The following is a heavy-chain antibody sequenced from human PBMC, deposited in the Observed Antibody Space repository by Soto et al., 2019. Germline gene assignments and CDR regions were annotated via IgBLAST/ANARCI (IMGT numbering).Heavy chain of an antibody. V-gene: IGHV3-73*01. J-gene: IGHJ3*02. CDR2: IRSKANSYAT. Sequence: EVQLVESGGGLVQPGGSLKLSCAASGFTFSGSAMHWVRQASGKGLEWVGRIRSKANSYATAYAASVKGRFTISRDDSKNTAYLQMNSLKTEDTAVYYCTRHEDAGRNYALGAFDIWGQGTMVTVSS. CDR1: GFTFSGSA. D-gene: IGHD1-7*01. CDR3: TRHEDAGRNYALGAFDI.